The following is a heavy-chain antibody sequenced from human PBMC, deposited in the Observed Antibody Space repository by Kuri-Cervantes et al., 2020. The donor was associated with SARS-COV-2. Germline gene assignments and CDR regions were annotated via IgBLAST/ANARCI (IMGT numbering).Heavy chain of an antibody. D-gene: IGHD6-19*01. Sequence: GGSLRLSCVASGFTFSSYAMNWVRQAPGKGLEWVSSISNANYIYQRASLKGRFTISRDVAKNTLYLEMNSLRAEDTAVYYCARGKSPRSGWLEFDYYYYYMDVWGKGTTVTVSS. CDR2: ISNANYI. CDR3: ARGKSPRSGWLEFDYYYYYMDV. CDR1: GFTFSSYA. V-gene: IGHV3-21*01. J-gene: IGHJ6*03.